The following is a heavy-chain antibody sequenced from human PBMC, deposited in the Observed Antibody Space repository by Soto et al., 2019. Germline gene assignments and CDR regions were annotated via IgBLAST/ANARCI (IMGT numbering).Heavy chain of an antibody. CDR2: SIPVLGTT. J-gene: IGHJ4*02. CDR1: GGAFSSFD. CDR3: ACARAERERAYDFWVGSFDS. V-gene: IGHV1-69*01. D-gene: IGHD3-3*01. Sequence: QVQLVQSGAEVKKPGSSVKVSCKASGGAFSSFDISWVRQAPGLGLEWMGGSIPVLGTTSYAQKFQGRITITADASTRTANMELYRLRPDDTAIYYCACARAERERAYDFWVGSFDSWGQGTLVTVSS.